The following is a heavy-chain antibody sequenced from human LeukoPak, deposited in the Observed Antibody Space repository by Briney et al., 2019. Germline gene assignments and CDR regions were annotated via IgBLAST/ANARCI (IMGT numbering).Heavy chain of an antibody. CDR2: VIRVHGIA. V-gene: IGHV1-69*02. J-gene: IGHJ6*03. Sequence: GSSVKVSCKASGGTFSSYSISWVRQAPGQGLEWMGRVIRVHGIADYAQKFQGRVTMTRDMSTSTVYMDLSSLRSEDTAVYYCARARGVDYYMDVWGKGTTVTVSS. CDR3: ARARGVDYYMDV. D-gene: IGHD6-6*01. CDR1: GGTFSSYS.